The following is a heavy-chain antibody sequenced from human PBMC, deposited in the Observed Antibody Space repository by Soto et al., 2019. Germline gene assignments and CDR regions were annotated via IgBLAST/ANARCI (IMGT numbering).Heavy chain of an antibody. CDR3: ATAAYYRFDY. J-gene: IGHJ4*02. CDR2: IKSGGSST. Sequence: WVLQVPGKGLEWVSRIKSGGSSTDYADSVKGRFTISRGNYKNTLYLQMNSLRVDDTAIYYCATAAYYRFDYWGQGTLVTVSS. V-gene: IGHV3-74*01. D-gene: IGHD1-26*01.